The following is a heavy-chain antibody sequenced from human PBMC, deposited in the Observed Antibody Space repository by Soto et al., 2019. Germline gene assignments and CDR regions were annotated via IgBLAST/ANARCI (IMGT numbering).Heavy chain of an antibody. V-gene: IGHV4-34*12. D-gene: IGHD3-22*01. CDR2: TFHGGST. CDR1: GGSFSGYY. J-gene: IGHJ4*02. Sequence: TSETLSLTCAVYGGSFSGYYWSWIRQPPGKGLEWIGETFHGGSTNYSPSLKSRVTISVDTSKNQFSLELSSVTAADTAVYYCARPRCNNSTFYFYFDFWGQGTLVTVSS. CDR3: ARPRCNNSTFYFYFDF.